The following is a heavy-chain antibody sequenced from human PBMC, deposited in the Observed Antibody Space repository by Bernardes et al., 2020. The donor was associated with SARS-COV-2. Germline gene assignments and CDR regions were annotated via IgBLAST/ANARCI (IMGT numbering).Heavy chain of an antibody. Sequence: SEPLYLTCTVSGGSISSSSYYWGWIRQPPGKGLEWIGSIYYSGSTYYNPSLKSRVTISVDTSKNQFSLKLSSVTAADTAVYYCARQNGDYDNWFDPWGQGTLVTVSS. CDR1: GGSISSSSYY. CDR3: ARQNGDYDNWFDP. D-gene: IGHD4-17*01. J-gene: IGHJ5*02. CDR2: IYYSGST. V-gene: IGHV4-39*01.